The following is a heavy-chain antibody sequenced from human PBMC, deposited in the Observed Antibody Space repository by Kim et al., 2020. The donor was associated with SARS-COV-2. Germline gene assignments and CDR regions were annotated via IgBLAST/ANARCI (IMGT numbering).Heavy chain of an antibody. Sequence: SETLSLTCTVSGGSISSYYWSWIRQPPGKGLEWIGYIYYSGSTNYNPSLKSRVTISVDTSKNQFSLKLSSVTAADTAVYYCARHGIAAAGSDYYYYYGMDVWGQGTTVTVSS. CDR2: IYYSGST. V-gene: IGHV4-59*08. CDR3: ARHGIAAAGSDYYYYYGMDV. CDR1: GGSISSYY. D-gene: IGHD6-13*01. J-gene: IGHJ6*02.